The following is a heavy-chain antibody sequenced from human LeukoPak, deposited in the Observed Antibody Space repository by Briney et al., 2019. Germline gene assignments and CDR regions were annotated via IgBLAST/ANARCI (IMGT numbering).Heavy chain of an antibody. CDR3: ARGYSSGWEIDY. D-gene: IGHD6-19*01. CDR1: GFTFSSYS. Sequence: PGGSLRLSCAASGFTFSSYSMNWVRQAPGKGLEWVSSISSSSYIYYADSVKGRFTISRDNAKNSLYLQMNSLRAEDTAVYYCARGYSSGWEIDYWGQGTLVTVPS. CDR2: ISSSSYI. J-gene: IGHJ4*02. V-gene: IGHV3-21*01.